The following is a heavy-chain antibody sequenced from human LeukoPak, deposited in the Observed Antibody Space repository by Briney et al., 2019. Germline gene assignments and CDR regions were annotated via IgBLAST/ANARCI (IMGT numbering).Heavy chain of an antibody. CDR2: ISGSGGGT. J-gene: IGHJ4*02. CDR1: GFTFSSYA. Sequence: GGSLRLSCAASGFTFSSYAMSWVRQAPGKGLEWVSTISGSGGGTYYAHSVKGRFTISRDTAKNTVFLQMNSLRAEDTAVYYCGSVFDYWGQGALVTVSP. V-gene: IGHV3-23*01. CDR3: GSVFDY.